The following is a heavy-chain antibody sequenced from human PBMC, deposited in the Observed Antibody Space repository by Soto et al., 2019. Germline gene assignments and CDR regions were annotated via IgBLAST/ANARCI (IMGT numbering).Heavy chain of an antibody. CDR2: ISSSSSTI. V-gene: IGHV3-48*01. CDR3: ARGIVGATYDAFDI. CDR1: GFTFSSYS. D-gene: IGHD1-26*01. Sequence: GGSLRLSCAASGFTFSSYSMNWVRQAPGKGLEWVSYISSSSSTIYYADSVKGRFTISRDNAKNSLYLQMNSLRAEDTAVYYCARGIVGATYDAFDIWGQGTMVTVSS. J-gene: IGHJ3*02.